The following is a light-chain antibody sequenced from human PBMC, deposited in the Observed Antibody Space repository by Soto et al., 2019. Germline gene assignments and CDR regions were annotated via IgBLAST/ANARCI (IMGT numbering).Light chain of an antibody. CDR2: GAF. CDR3: QYYGNSPLT. Sequence: EIVLTQSPGTLSLSPGERSTLNCMSSQSISTSSLAWYRQKPGQAPRLLIYGAFNRATGIPDRFSGGGSGTDFTLTITRLEPKDFAVYYCQYYGNSPLTFGQGTKVDIK. V-gene: IGKV3-20*01. CDR1: QSISTSS. J-gene: IGKJ1*01.